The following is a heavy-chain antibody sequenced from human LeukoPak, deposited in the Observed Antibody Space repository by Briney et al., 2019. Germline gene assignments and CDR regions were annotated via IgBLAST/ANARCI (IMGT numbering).Heavy chain of an antibody. CDR1: GVSFDDYY. J-gene: IGHJ4*02. D-gene: IGHD2-21*02. Sequence: SETLSLTCAVSGVSFDDYYWSWVRQTPGKGLEWIGEINHSGYTNHSPSLKSRVTLSIDTSRKQFSLNLRSVTAADTGIYYCTRMTAGHDYWGQGTLVTVSS. CDR2: INHSGYT. CDR3: TRMTAGHDY. V-gene: IGHV4-34*01.